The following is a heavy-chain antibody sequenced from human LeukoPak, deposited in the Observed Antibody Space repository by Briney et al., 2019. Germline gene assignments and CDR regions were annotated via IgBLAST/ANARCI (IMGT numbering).Heavy chain of an antibody. CDR2: ISWNSGTI. CDR3: AEASGSYRHDPLDF. J-gene: IGHJ4*02. V-gene: IGHV3-9*01. CDR1: GFTLAVYT. D-gene: IGHD3-10*01. Sequence: GRSLRLSCAASGFTLAVYTLHWVRQAPGKGLEWVSGISWNSGTIASADSVEGRFTISRDNAKNSLYLQVNSLRPEDTALYYCAEASGSYRHDPLDFWGQGTLVTVSS.